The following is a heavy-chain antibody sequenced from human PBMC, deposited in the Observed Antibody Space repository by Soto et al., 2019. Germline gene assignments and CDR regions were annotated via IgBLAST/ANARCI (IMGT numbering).Heavy chain of an antibody. Sequence: QVQLQESGPGLVKPSETLSLTCTVSGGSISSYYWSWIRQSPGKGLDWIGYIHYSGGTKSNPSLKSRVTISVDTSRNQVSLKLSSVTAADSAVYFCARARYQLLHPYYYGMDVWGQGTTVTVSS. CDR2: IHYSGGT. J-gene: IGHJ6*02. CDR3: ARARYQLLHPYYYGMDV. CDR1: GGSISSYY. V-gene: IGHV4-59*01. D-gene: IGHD2-2*01.